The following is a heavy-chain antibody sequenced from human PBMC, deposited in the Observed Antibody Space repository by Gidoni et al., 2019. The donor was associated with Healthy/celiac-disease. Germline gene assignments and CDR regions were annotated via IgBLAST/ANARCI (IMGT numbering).Heavy chain of an antibody. CDR3: ARFLVMGGNSGVDY. CDR2: IYYSGST. V-gene: IGHV4-61*01. CDR1: GGSVSSGSYY. D-gene: IGHD2-21*02. J-gene: IGHJ4*02. Sequence: QVQLQESGPGLVKPSETLSLTCTVSGGSVSSGSYYWSWIRQPPGKGLEWIGYIYYSGSTNYNPSLKSRVTISVDTSKNQFSLKLSSVTAADTAVYYCARFLVMGGNSGVDYWGQGTLVTVSS.